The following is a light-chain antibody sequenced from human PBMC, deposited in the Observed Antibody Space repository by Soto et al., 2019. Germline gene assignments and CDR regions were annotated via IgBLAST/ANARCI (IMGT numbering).Light chain of an antibody. CDR3: QQYNSYT. CDR2: DAS. V-gene: IGKV1-5*01. CDR1: QNIFTW. Sequence: DIQMTQSPSTLSASVGDRVTITCRAGQNIFTWLAWYQQKPGKAPNLLVYDASDLESGVPSRFSGSGSGTEFTLTISSLQPDDFATYYCQQYNSYTFGPGTKVEIK. J-gene: IGKJ3*01.